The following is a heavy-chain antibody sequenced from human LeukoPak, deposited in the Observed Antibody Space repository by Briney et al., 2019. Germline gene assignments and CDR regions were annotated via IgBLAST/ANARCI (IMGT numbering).Heavy chain of an antibody. CDR3: ARDWRYYDSSGYIDY. J-gene: IGHJ4*02. D-gene: IGHD3-22*01. CDR2: IYYSGST. V-gene: IGHV4-39*07. Sequence: PSETLSLTCTVSGGSISSSSYYWGWIRQPPGKGLEWIGNIYYSGSTYYNPSLTSRVTISVDTSKNQFSLKLSSVTAADTAVYYCARDWRYYDSSGYIDYWGQGTLVTVSS. CDR1: GGSISSSSYY.